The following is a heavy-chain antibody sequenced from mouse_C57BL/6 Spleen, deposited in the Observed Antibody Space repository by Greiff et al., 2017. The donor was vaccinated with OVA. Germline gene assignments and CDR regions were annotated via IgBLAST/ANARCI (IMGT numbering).Heavy chain of an antibody. Sequence: QVQLKQPGAELVRPGTSVKLSCKASGYTFTSYWMHWVKQRPGQGLEWIGVIDPSDSYTNYNQKFKGKATLTVDTSSSTAYMQLSSLTSEDSAVYYCAREGYINYAMDYWGQGTSVTVSS. V-gene: IGHV1-59*01. CDR1: GYTFTSYW. CDR2: IDPSDSYT. J-gene: IGHJ4*01. D-gene: IGHD1-3*01. CDR3: AREGYINYAMDY.